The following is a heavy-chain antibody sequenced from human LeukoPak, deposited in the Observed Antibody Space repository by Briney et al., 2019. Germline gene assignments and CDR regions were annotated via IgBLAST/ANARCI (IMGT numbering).Heavy chain of an antibody. CDR2: IIPIFGTA. Sequence: ASVKVSCKASGGTFSSYAISWVRQAPGQGLEWMGGIIPIFGTANYAQKFQGRVTITTDESTSTAYMELSSLRSEDTAVYYCASSAPRSYYYYMDVWGKGTTVTVSS. CDR3: ASSAPRSYYYYMDV. J-gene: IGHJ6*03. V-gene: IGHV1-69*05. CDR1: GGTFSSYA. D-gene: IGHD3-10*01.